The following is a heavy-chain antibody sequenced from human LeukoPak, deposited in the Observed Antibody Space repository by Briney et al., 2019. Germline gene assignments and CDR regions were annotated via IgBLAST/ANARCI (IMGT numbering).Heavy chain of an antibody. CDR3: ARTYDFGRGPPGDAFDN. CDR2: IDARSGIT. D-gene: IGHD3-3*01. Sequence: GGSLRLSCAASGFTFTIFCLNWVRQAPGKGPEWVSYIDARSGITYYADSVQGRFTISRDDARESVFLQMDGLRVDDTAVYYCARTYDFGRGPPGDAFDNWGPGTWVIVSA. CDR1: GFTFTIFC. V-gene: IGHV3-48*01. J-gene: IGHJ3*02.